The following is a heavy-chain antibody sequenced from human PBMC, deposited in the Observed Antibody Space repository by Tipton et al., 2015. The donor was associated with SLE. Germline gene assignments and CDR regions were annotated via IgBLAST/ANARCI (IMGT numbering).Heavy chain of an antibody. CDR3: ARAEMTTEGSIFYYYVDV. J-gene: IGHJ6*03. D-gene: IGHD5-24*01. V-gene: IGHV4-38-2*02. CDR1: GYSLTSGYY. CDR2: IYHSESV. Sequence: TLSLTCTVSGYSLTSGYYWGWIRQPPGKGLEWIGRIYHSESVYYNPSLKSRVTISVDTSKNQFSLKLSSVTAADTAVYYCARAEMTTEGSIFYYYVDVWGKGTTVTVSS.